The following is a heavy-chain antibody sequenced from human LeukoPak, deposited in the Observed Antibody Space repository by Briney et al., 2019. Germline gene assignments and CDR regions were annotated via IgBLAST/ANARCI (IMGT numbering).Heavy chain of an antibody. CDR2: ISWNSGSI. V-gene: IGHV3-9*01. Sequence: GGSLRLSCAASGFTFDDYAMHWVRQAPGKGPEWVSGISWNSGSIGYADSVKGRFTSSRDNAKNSMYLQMNSLRAEDTALYYCAKDSEPLRGVMGDWGQGTLVTVSS. CDR1: GFTFDDYA. D-gene: IGHD3-10*01. J-gene: IGHJ4*02. CDR3: AKDSEPLRGVMGD.